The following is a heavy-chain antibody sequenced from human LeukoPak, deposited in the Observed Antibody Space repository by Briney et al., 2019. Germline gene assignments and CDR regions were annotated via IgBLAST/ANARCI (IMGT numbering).Heavy chain of an antibody. CDR3: ARGGYSGYDLYYYYGMDV. D-gene: IGHD5-12*01. J-gene: IGHJ6*02. V-gene: IGHV3-13*01. CDR1: GFTFSSYD. Sequence: GGSLRLSCAASGFTFSSYDMHWVRQATGKGLEWVSAIGTAGDTYYPGSVKGRFTISRENAKNSLYLQMNSLRAGDTAVYYCARGGYSGYDLYYYYGMDVWGQGTTVTVSS. CDR2: IGTAGDT.